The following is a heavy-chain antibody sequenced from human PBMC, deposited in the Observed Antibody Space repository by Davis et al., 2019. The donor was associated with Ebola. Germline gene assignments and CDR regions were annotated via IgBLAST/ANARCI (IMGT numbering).Heavy chain of an antibody. V-gene: IGHV3-64*01. CDR3: ARGPGGAMVTYYYYGMDV. J-gene: IGHJ6*02. CDR2: ISSNGGST. CDR1: GFTFSSYA. D-gene: IGHD5-18*01. Sequence: GESLKISCAASGFTFSSYAMHWVRQAPGKGLEYVSAISSNGGSTYYANSVKGRFTISRDNSKNTLYLQMGSLRAEDMAVYYCARGPGGAMVTYYYYGMDVWGQGTTVTVSS.